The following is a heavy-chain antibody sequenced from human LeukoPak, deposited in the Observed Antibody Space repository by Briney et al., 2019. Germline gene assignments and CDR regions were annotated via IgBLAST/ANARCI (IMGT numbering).Heavy chain of an antibody. D-gene: IGHD6-13*01. CDR3: VREASGGTKGVSGTFDI. CDR1: GFTLRTKW. Sequence: PGRSLRLSCAASGFTLRTKWMSWVRQAARNGREWVASIKRDGSEKYYVDSVKGRFTISRDNAKNSLYLQMNSLRAEDTAVYHCVREASGGTKGVSGTFDIWGQGTLVTVSS. V-gene: IGHV3-7*01. CDR2: IKRDGSEK. J-gene: IGHJ3*02.